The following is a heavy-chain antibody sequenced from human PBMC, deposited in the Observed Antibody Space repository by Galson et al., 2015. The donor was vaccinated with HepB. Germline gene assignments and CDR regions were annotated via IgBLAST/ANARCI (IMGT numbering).Heavy chain of an antibody. J-gene: IGHJ2*01. Sequence: SLRLSCAASGFTFSSYAMHWVRQAPGKGLEYVSAISSDGGSTYYADSVKGRFTISRDNSKNTLYLQMSSLRAEDTAVYYCVKDPGRLDGGYYYWYFDLWGRGTLVTVSS. V-gene: IGHV3-64D*09. CDR1: GFTFSSYA. CDR3: VKDPGRLDGGYYYWYFDL. CDR2: ISSDGGST. D-gene: IGHD3-10*01.